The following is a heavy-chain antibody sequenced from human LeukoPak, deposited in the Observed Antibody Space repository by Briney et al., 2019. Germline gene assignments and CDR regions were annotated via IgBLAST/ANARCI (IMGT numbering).Heavy chain of an antibody. CDR1: GFTFSSYG. J-gene: IGHJ4*02. Sequence: PGGSLRLSCAASGFTFSSYGMHWVRQAPGKGLEWVAVISYDGSNKYYADSVKGRFTISRDNSKNTLYLQMNSLRAEDTAVYYCAKDQVITGIYFDYWGQGTLVTVSS. CDR3: AKDQVITGIYFDY. D-gene: IGHD3-10*01. V-gene: IGHV3-30*18. CDR2: ISYDGSNK.